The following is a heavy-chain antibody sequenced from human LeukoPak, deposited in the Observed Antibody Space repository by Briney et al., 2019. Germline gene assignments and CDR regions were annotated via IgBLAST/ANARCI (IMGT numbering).Heavy chain of an antibody. J-gene: IGHJ4*02. D-gene: IGHD1-26*01. CDR1: GFTFSTYA. CDR2: ISTSGDRT. CDR3: ARSAVGTSCCTAVDY. Sequence: GGSLRLSCAASGFTFSTYAMTWVRQAPGKGLEWVSGISTSGDRTYYADSVKGRFTISRDNSKNTLYLQMNSLRAEDTAEYYCARSAVGTSCCTAVDYWGQGTLVTISS. V-gene: IGHV3-23*01.